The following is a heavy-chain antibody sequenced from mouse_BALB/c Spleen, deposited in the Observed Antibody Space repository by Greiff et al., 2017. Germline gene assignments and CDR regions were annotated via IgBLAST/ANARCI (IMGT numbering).Heavy chain of an antibody. Sequence: EVQLVESGGGLVQPGGSRKLSCAASGFTFSSFGMHWVRQAPEKWLEWVAYISSGSSTIYYADTVKGRFTISRDNPKNTLFLQMTSLRSEDTAMYYCARHFDYWGQGTTLTVSS. CDR1: GFTFSSFG. V-gene: IGHV5-17*02. CDR3: ARHFDY. J-gene: IGHJ2*01. CDR2: ISSGSSTI.